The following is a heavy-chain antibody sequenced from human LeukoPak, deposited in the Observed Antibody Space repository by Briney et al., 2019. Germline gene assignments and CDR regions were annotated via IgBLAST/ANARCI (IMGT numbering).Heavy chain of an antibody. CDR3: AKDRTSGYSSSHGDY. V-gene: IGHV3-23*01. CDR1: GFTFSSYA. Sequence: GGSLRLSCAASGFTFSSYAMSWVRQAPGKGLEWVSAISGSGGSTYYADSVKGRFTISRDNSKNTLYLQMNSLRAEDTAVYYCAKDRTSGYSSSHGDYWGQGTLVTVSS. CDR2: ISGSGGST. J-gene: IGHJ4*02. D-gene: IGHD6-13*01.